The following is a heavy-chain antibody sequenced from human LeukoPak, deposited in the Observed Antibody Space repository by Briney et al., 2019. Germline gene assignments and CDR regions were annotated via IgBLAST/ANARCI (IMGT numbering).Heavy chain of an antibody. CDR3: AGHLEYYESSGYYRIDY. CDR2: IYYSGST. D-gene: IGHD3-22*01. CDR1: GGSISSYY. Sequence: SETLSLTCTVSGGSISSYYWSWIRQPPGKGLEWIGYIYYSGSTNYNPSLKSRVTISVDTSKNQFSLKLSSVTAADTAVYYCAGHLEYYESSGYYRIDYWGQGTLVTVSS. V-gene: IGHV4-59*01. J-gene: IGHJ4*02.